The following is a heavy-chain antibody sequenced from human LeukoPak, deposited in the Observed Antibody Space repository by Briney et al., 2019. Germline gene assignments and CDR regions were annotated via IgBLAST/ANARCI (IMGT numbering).Heavy chain of an antibody. V-gene: IGHV4-4*02. CDR1: GGSISSSNW. CDR2: IYHSGST. Sequence: PSGTLSLTCAVSGGSISSSNWWSWVRQPPGKGLEWIGEIYHSGSTNYNPSLKSRVTISVDKSKNQFSLKLSSVTAADTAVYYCARGVVVPAASDITNWFVPWGQGTLVTVSS. J-gene: IGHJ5*02. D-gene: IGHD2-2*01. CDR3: ARGVVVPAASDITNWFVP.